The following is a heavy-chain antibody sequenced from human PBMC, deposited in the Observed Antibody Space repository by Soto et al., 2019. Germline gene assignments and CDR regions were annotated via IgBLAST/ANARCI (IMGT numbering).Heavy chain of an antibody. CDR2: INHSGST. J-gene: IGHJ6*03. CDR3: ARKGGHSLYYYYYYYMDV. Sequence: PSETLSLTCAVYGGSFSGYYWSWIRQPPGKGLEWIGEINHSGSTNYNPSLKSRVTISVDTSKNQFSLKLSSVTAADTAVYYCARKGGHSLYYYYYYYMDVWGKGTTVTVSS. V-gene: IGHV4-34*01. CDR1: GGSFSGYY. D-gene: IGHD2-21*01.